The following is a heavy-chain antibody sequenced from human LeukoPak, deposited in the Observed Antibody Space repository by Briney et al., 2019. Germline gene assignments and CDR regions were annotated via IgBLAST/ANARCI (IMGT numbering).Heavy chain of an antibody. Sequence: SETPSLTCAVYGGSFSGYYWSWIRQPPGKGLEWIGEINHSGSTNYNPSLKSRVTISVDTSKNQFSLKLSSVTAADTAVYYCARGRYYYGSGSYDYWGQGTLVTVSS. V-gene: IGHV4-34*01. D-gene: IGHD3-10*01. CDR2: INHSGST. J-gene: IGHJ4*02. CDR1: GGSFSGYY. CDR3: ARGRYYYGSGSYDY.